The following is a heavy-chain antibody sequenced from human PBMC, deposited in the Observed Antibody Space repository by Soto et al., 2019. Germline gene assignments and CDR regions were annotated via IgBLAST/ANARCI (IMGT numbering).Heavy chain of an antibody. CDR1: GFTFSIYA. D-gene: IGHD3-22*01. J-gene: IGHJ6*02. CDR3: AKVVHDSSGYYYGRYYYYGMDV. CDR2: ISGSGGST. V-gene: IGHV3-23*01. Sequence: GGSLRLSCSASGFTFSIYAMSCVRQARGKGLEWVSAISGSGGSTYYADSVKGRFTISRDNSKNTLYLQMNSLRAEDTAVYYCAKVVHDSSGYYYGRYYYYGMDVWGQGTTVTVSS.